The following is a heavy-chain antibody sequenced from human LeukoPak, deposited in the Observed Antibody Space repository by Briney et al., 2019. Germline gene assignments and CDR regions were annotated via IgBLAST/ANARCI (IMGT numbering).Heavy chain of an antibody. J-gene: IGHJ4*01. D-gene: IGHD1-1*01. V-gene: IGHV4-39*01. CDR1: GGSVSSSRYY. Sequence: SETLSLTCTVSGGSVSSSRYYWGWIRQPPGNGLEWIGNIYYSGSTYYNPSLKSRITMSVDTSKNQFSLKLSSVTAADTAVYYCASGYWDDPISTDYWGHGTLVTVSS. CDR3: ASGYWDDPISTDY. CDR2: IYYSGST.